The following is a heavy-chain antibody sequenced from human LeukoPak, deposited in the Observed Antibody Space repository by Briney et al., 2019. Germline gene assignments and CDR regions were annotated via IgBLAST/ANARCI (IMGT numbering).Heavy chain of an antibody. V-gene: IGHV1-69*13. D-gene: IGHD2-21*01. CDR2: IIPIFGTA. Sequence: SVKVSCKASGGTFSSYAISWVRQAPGQGLEWMGGIIPIFGTANYAQKFQGRVTITADESTSTAYMELSSLRSEDTAVHYCAREHRGHYYYGMDVWGKGTTVTVSS. CDR3: AREHRGHYYYGMDV. J-gene: IGHJ6*04. CDR1: GGTFSSYA.